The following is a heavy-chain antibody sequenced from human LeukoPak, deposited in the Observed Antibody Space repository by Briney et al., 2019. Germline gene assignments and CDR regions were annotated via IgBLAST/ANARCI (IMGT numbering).Heavy chain of an antibody. Sequence: SETLSLTCTVSGGSISSGGYYWSWIRQHPGKGLEWIGYTYYSGSTYYNPSLKSRVTISVDTSKNQFSLKLSSVTAADTAVYYCATGIAVAADDAFDIWGQGTMVTVSS. CDR1: GGSISSGGYY. CDR3: ATGIAVAADDAFDI. V-gene: IGHV4-31*03. CDR2: TYYSGST. D-gene: IGHD6-19*01. J-gene: IGHJ3*02.